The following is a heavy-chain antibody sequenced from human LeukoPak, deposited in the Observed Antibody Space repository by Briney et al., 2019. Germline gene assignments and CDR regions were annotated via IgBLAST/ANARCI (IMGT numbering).Heavy chain of an antibody. CDR2: IKSETDGGTT. CDR3: TTDRNVVVVAATNWFDP. D-gene: IGHD2-15*01. Sequence: GGSLRLSCAASGFTFSNAWMSWVSQAPGKGLEWVGRIKSETDGGTTDYAAPVKGRFTISRDDSKNTLYLQMNSLKTEDTAVYYCTTDRNVVVVAATNWFDPWGQGTLVTVSS. CDR1: GFTFSNAW. J-gene: IGHJ5*02. V-gene: IGHV3-15*01.